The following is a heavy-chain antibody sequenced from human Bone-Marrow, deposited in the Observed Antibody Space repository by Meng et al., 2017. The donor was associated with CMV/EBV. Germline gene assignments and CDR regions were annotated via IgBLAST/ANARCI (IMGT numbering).Heavy chain of an antibody. D-gene: IGHD2-8*02. J-gene: IGHJ6*02. CDR3: ARTCNGAVCDPAGTDV. CDR1: GASVSSSSFY. Sequence: SETLSLTCTVSGASVSSSSFYWGWVRQPPGKGLEWIGYIRYSGSSYYNPSLESRVTMSIDTSKNQFSPEMSSVTAADTAVYYCARTCNGAVCDPAGTDVWGQGTTVTVSS. CDR2: IRYSGSS. V-gene: IGHV4-39*07.